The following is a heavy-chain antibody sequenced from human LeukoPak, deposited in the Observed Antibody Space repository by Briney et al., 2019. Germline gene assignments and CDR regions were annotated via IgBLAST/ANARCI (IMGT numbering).Heavy chain of an antibody. V-gene: IGHV4-39*01. J-gene: IGHJ4*02. CDR1: GGSISSSSYY. CDR2: IYYSGST. Sequence: SETLSLTCTVSGGSISSSSYYWGWIRQPPGKGLEWIGSIYYSGSTYYNPSLKSRVTISVDTSKNQFSLKLSSVTAADTAVYYCARHGEGYSYPPDFDYWGQGTLVTVSS. D-gene: IGHD5-18*01. CDR3: ARHGEGYSYPPDFDY.